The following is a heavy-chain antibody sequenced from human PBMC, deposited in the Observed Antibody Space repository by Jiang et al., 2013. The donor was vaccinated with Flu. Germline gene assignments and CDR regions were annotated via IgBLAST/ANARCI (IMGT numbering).Heavy chain of an antibody. Sequence: LLKPSETLSLTCTVSGDSMTSYFWSWIRQPPGKGLEWIGYIYSSGSTNYHPSLKSRVTISIDTSNNQFSLNLNSLTAADTAVYYCARLGNPAVAAPVYWGQGPWSPSPQ. CDR1: GDSMTSYF. D-gene: IGHD2-2*01. CDR2: IYSSGST. V-gene: IGHV4-59*08. J-gene: IGHJ4*02. CDR3: ARLGNPAVAAPVY.